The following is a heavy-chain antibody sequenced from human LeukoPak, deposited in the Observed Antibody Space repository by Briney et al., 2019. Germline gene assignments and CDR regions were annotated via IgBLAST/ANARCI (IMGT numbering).Heavy chain of an antibody. Sequence: SVKVSCKASGGTFSSYAISWVRQAPGQGLEWMGGIIPIFGTANYAQKFQGRVTITTDESTSTAYMELSSLRSEDTAVYYCARGRDGYNYALDYWGQGTLVTVSS. CDR2: IIPIFGTA. V-gene: IGHV1-69*05. D-gene: IGHD5-24*01. J-gene: IGHJ4*02. CDR1: GGTFSSYA. CDR3: ARGRDGYNYALDY.